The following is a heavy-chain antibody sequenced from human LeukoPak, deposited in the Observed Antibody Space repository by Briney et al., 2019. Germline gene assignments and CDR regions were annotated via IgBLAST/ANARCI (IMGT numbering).Heavy chain of an antibody. V-gene: IGHV4-30-2*01. Sequence: WVRQMPGKGLEWIGYIYHSGSTYYNPSLKSRVTISVDRSKNQFSLKLSSVTAADTAVYYCARGDIAAEDYWGQGTLVTVSS. D-gene: IGHD6-13*01. CDR3: ARGDIAAEDY. CDR2: IYHSGST. J-gene: IGHJ4*02.